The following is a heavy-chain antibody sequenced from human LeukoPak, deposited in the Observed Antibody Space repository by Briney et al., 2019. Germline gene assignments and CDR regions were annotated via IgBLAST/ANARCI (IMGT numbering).Heavy chain of an antibody. J-gene: IGHJ5*02. CDR2: IYYSGST. D-gene: IGHD2-8*01. CDR3: ARAGVMVYAPYNWFDP. CDR1: GGSISSSSYY. Sequence: SETLSLTCTVSGGSISSSSYYWSWIRQPPGKGLEWIGYIYYSGSTNYNPSLKSRVTISVDTSKNQFSLKLSSVTAADTAVYYCARAGVMVYAPYNWFDPWGQGTLVTVSS. V-gene: IGHV4-61*01.